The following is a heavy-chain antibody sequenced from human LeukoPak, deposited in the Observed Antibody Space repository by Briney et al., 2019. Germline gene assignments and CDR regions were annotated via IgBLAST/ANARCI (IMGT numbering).Heavy chain of an antibody. CDR3: HNSSWKTAGMDV. D-gene: IGHD6-13*01. CDR2: IYYSGST. Sequence: PSETLSLTCTVSGGSVSSGSYYWSWIRQPPGKGLEWIGYIYYSGSTNYNPSLQSRVTISVDTSKNQFSLKLSSVTAADTAVYYCHNSSWKTAGMDVWGKGTTVTVSS. CDR1: GGSVSSGSYY. V-gene: IGHV4-61*01. J-gene: IGHJ6*04.